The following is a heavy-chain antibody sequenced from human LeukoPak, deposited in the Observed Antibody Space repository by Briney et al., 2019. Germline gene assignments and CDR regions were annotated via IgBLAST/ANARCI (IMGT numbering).Heavy chain of an antibody. CDR2: ISGSGAST. CDR3: AKDVGKWESLHFFDY. CDR1: GFTFSSSA. V-gene: IGHV3-23*01. Sequence: PGGSLRLSCAASGFTFSSSAMSWVRQVPGKGLEWASGISGSGASTYYADSVKGRFTISRDDSRNTLYLQMNSLRGDDTAVYYCAKDVGKWESLHFFDYWGQGTLVTVSS. J-gene: IGHJ4*02. D-gene: IGHD1-26*01.